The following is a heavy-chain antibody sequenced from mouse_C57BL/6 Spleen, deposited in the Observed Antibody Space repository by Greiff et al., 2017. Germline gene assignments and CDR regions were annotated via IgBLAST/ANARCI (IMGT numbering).Heavy chain of an antibody. V-gene: IGHV1-53*01. CDR3: ARLGAYGSRFPFDY. J-gene: IGHJ2*01. CDR1: GYTFTSYW. Sequence: QVQLQQPGTELVKPGASVKLSCKASGYTFTSYWMHWVKQRPGQGLEWIGNINPSNGGTNYNEKFKSKARLTVDKSSSTAYLQSSRLTSEDSAVYYCARLGAYGSRFPFDYWGQGTTLTVSS. CDR2: INPSNGGT. D-gene: IGHD1-1*01.